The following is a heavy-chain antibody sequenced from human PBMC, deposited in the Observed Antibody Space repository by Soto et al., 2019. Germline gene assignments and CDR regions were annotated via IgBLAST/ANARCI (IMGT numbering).Heavy chain of an antibody. CDR3: ARGKFSSGYYYYYYGMDV. J-gene: IGHJ6*02. V-gene: IGHV4-59*01. CDR2: IYYSGST. D-gene: IGHD3-22*01. CDR1: GGSISSYY. Sequence: PSETLSLTCTVSGGSISSYYWSWIRQPPGKGLEWIGYIYYSGSTNYNPSLKSRVTISVDTSKNQFSLKLSSVTAADTAVYYCARGKFSSGYYYYYYGMDVWGQGTTVTVSS.